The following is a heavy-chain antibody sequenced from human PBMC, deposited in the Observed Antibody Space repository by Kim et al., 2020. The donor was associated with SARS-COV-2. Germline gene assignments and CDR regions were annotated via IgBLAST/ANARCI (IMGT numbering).Heavy chain of an antibody. V-gene: IGHV3-11*03. CDR2: ISSSSSYT. D-gene: IGHD3-9*01. Sequence: GGSLRRSCAASGFTFSDYYMSWIRQAPGKGLEWVSYISSSSSYTNYADSVKGRFTISRDNAKNSLYLQMNSLRAEDSAVYYCARNSDILTGYSPTPSDYWGQGTLVTVSS. CDR1: GFTFSDYY. J-gene: IGHJ4*02. CDR3: ARNSDILTGYSPTPSDY.